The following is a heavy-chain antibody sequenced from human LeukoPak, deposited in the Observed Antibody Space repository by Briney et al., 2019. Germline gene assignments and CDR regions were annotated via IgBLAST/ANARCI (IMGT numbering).Heavy chain of an antibody. V-gene: IGHV1-8*03. D-gene: IGHD6-6*01. Sequence: ASVKVSCKASGYTFTSYDINWVRQATGQGLEWMGWMNPNSGNTGYAQKFQGRVTVTRNTSISTAYMELSSLRSEDTAVYYCARDHSSSSWMDAFEIWGPGMKVIVSS. CDR2: MNPNSGNT. CDR1: GYTFTSYD. CDR3: ARDHSSSSWMDAFEI. J-gene: IGHJ3*02.